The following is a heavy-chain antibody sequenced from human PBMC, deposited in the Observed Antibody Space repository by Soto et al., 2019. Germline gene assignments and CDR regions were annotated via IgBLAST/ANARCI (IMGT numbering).Heavy chain of an antibody. J-gene: IGHJ4*02. CDR2: IKQDGGDK. CDR1: GCTDSSFR. D-gene: IGHD1-26*01. V-gene: IGHV3-7*04. Sequence: FQRLSGAASGCTDSSFRRTWNHKATGKGLEWVANIKQDGGDKNYVDYVKGRFTISRDNAKKSLYLQMNSLRAEDTAVYYCGRDLRDWDSGSYSYGYWVQGTLVTGSS. CDR3: GRDLRDWDSGSYSYGY.